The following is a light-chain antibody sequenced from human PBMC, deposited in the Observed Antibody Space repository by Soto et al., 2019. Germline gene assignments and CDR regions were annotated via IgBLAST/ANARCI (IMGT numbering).Light chain of an antibody. CDR2: GAS. V-gene: IGKV3-20*01. Sequence: IVLTQSPGTLSLSPGKRATLSGRASQSISSSYLAWYQQRPGQAPRLLIYGASSRATGIPDRFSGSGSGTEFTLTISRLEPEDFAVYYCQQYGSSSWTFGQGTKVDI. CDR1: QSISSSY. J-gene: IGKJ1*01. CDR3: QQYGSSSWT.